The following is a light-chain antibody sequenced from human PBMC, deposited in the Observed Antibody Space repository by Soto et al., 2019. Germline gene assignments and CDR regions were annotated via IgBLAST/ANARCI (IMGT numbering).Light chain of an antibody. Sequence: EIVLTQSPATLSLSPGERATLSCRASQSVSSYLAWYQQKPGQAPRLLIYDASNRATGIPARFSGSGSGTDFTLTSSSLAPADFAVYYCQQRSNWPPAFGGGTKVEIK. CDR3: QQRSNWPPA. V-gene: IGKV3-11*01. CDR2: DAS. J-gene: IGKJ4*01. CDR1: QSVSSY.